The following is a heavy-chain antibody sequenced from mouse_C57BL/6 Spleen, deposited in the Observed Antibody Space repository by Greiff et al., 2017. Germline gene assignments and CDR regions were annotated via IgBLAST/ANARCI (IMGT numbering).Heavy chain of an antibody. D-gene: IGHD1-1*01. V-gene: IGHV1-82*01. J-gene: IGHJ2*01. CDR2: IYPGDGDT. Sequence: QVQLKESGPELVKPGASVKISCKASGYAFSSSWMNWVKQRPGKGLEWIGRIYPGDGDTNYNGKFKGKATLTADKSSSTAYMQLSSLTSEDSAVYFCARGKEGSSFFDYWGQGTTLTVSS. CDR3: ARGKEGSSFFDY. CDR1: GYAFSSSW.